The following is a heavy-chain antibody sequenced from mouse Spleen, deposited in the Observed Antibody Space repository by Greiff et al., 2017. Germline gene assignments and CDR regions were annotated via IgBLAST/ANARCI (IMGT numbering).Heavy chain of an antibody. CDR3: ARQVYGNYLYYAMDY. CDR1: GFTFSDYY. CDR2: ISNGGGST. Sequence: EVQLVESGGGLVQPGGSLKLSCATSGFTFSDYYMYWVRQTPEKRLEWVAYISNGGGSTYYPDTVKGRFTISRDNAKNTLYLQMSRLKSEDTAMYYCARQVYGNYLYYAMDYWGQGTSVTVSS. J-gene: IGHJ4*01. V-gene: IGHV5-12*02. D-gene: IGHD2-1*01.